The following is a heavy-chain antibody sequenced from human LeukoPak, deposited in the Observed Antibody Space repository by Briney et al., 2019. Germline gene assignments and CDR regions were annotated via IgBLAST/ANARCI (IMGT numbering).Heavy chain of an antibody. Sequence: GRSLRLSCAASGFTFSSYGMHWVRQAPGKGLEWVAVISNDGSNKYYGDSVKGRLSISRDNSKNTLYLQMNSLRAEDTAVYHCAKDLGSGTPPMYFEYWGQGTLVTVSS. D-gene: IGHD3-10*01. CDR3: AKDLGSGTPPMYFEY. CDR1: GFTFSSYG. CDR2: ISNDGSNK. V-gene: IGHV3-30*18. J-gene: IGHJ4*02.